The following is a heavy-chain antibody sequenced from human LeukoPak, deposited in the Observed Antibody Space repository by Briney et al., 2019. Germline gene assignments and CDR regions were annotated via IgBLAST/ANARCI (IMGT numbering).Heavy chain of an antibody. CDR3: ARDLPDEVPSFDL. D-gene: IGHD1-1*01. J-gene: IGHJ2*01. V-gene: IGHV3-21*01. CDR2: ISSSRSYI. CDR1: GFAVSTNY. Sequence: GGSLRLPCAASGFAVSTNYLSWVRQAPGKGLEWVSSISSSRSYIYYVDSVKGRFTISRDNAKNSLYLQMNSLRAEDTAVYYCARDLPDEVPSFDLWGRGTLVTVSS.